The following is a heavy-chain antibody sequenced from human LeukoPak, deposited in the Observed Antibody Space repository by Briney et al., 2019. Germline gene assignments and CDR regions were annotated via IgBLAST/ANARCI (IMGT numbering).Heavy chain of an antibody. CDR2: INPSGGST. D-gene: IGHD1-26*01. CDR1: GYTFTSYY. J-gene: IGHJ5*02. V-gene: IGHV1-46*01. CDR3: ARDMVVGATSDWCDP. Sequence: ASVKVSCKASGYTFTSYYMHWVRQAPGQGLEWMGIINPSGGSTSYAQKFQGRVTMTRDMSTSTVYMELSSLRSEDTAVYYCARDMVVGATSDWCDPWGQGTLVTVSS.